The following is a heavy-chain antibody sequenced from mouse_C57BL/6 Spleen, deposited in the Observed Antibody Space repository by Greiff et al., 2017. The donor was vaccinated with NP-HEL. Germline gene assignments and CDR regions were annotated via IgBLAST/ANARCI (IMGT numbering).Heavy chain of an antibody. J-gene: IGHJ4*01. CDR3: ARGNYYGSTYYFDY. CDR2: IDPSDSYT. V-gene: IGHV1-50*01. Sequence: QVQLQQPGAELVKPGASVKLSCKASGYTFTSYWMQWVKQRPGQGLEWIGEIDPSDSYTNYNQKFKGKATLTVDTSSSTAYMQLSSLTSEDSAVYYCARGNYYGSTYYFDYWGQGTSVTVSS. D-gene: IGHD1-1*01. CDR1: GYTFTSYW.